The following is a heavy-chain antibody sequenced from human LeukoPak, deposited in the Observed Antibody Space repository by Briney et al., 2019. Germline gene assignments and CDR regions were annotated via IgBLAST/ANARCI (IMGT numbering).Heavy chain of an antibody. D-gene: IGHD3-10*01. V-gene: IGHV5-51*01. CDR2: IYPGDSDT. Sequence: GEPLKISGKSSGYTFTSYWICWLRQMPGKGLEWMGIIYPGDSDTRYSPSFHGQVTISADKSISNAYLQWSSLKASDSAMYYCATNTMFRGIHAFDIWGQGTMVTVSS. J-gene: IGHJ3*02. CDR3: ATNTMFRGIHAFDI. CDR1: GYTFTSYW.